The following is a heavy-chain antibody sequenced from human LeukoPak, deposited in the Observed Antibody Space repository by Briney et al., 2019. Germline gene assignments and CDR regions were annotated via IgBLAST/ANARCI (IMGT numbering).Heavy chain of an antibody. J-gene: IGHJ5*02. CDR3: AKEGISRITMVRGVIT. V-gene: IGHV3-23*01. CDR2: ISGSGGST. CDR1: GFTFSSYG. D-gene: IGHD3-10*01. Sequence: QSGGSLRLSCAASGFTFSSYGMHWVRQAPGKGLEWVSAISGSGGSTYYADSVKGRFTISRDNSKNTLYLQMNSLRAEDTAVYYCAKEGISRITMVRGVITWGQGTLVTVSS.